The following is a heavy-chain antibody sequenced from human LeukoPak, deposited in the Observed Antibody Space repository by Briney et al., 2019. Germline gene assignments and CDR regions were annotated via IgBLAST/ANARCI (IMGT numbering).Heavy chain of an antibody. CDR3: ARGGSDYDKYYYYGMDV. V-gene: IGHV5-51*01. CDR2: IYSGDSEA. J-gene: IGHJ6*02. CDR1: GYSFTNYW. D-gene: IGHD5-12*01. Sequence: GESLKISCKGSGYSFTNYWIGWVRQMPGKGLEWMGNIYSGDSEARYSPSFQGQVTISADKSISTAYLEWSSLKASDTAIYYCARGGSDYDKYYYYGMDVWGQGTTVTVSS.